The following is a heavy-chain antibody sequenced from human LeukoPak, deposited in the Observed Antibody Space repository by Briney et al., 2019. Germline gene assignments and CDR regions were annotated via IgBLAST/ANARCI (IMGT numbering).Heavy chain of an antibody. J-gene: IGHJ3*02. V-gene: IGHV3-66*01. D-gene: IGHD1-26*01. CDR2: IYIGGNT. CDR3: ARDTGVGPTSDAFDI. Sequence: GASLRLSCAASGFTVSSNYISWVRLAPGKGLEWVSVIYIGGNTYYGDSVKGRFTISRDNSKNTLYLQMNSLRAEDTAVYYCARDTGVGPTSDAFDIWGQGTMVTVSS. CDR1: GFTVSSNY.